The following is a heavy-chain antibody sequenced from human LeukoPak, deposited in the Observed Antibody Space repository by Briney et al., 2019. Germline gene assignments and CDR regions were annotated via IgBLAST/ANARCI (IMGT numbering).Heavy chain of an antibody. CDR1: GFTFSSYS. Sequence: GGSLRLSCAASGFTFSSYSLNWVRQAPGKGLEWVAYITSSSTIYYADSVKGRFTISRDNAQNSLYLQMNSLRAEDTAVYYCASYSHNDAFDVWGQGTMVTVSS. D-gene: IGHD6-13*01. CDR2: ITSSSTI. V-gene: IGHV3-48*04. J-gene: IGHJ3*01. CDR3: ASYSHNDAFDV.